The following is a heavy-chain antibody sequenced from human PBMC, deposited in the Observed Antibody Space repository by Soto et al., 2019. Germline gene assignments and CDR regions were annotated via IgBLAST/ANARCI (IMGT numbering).Heavy chain of an antibody. CDR2: INPNSGGT. Sequence: QVQLVQSGAEVKKPGASVKVSCKASGYTFTGYYMHWVRQAPGQGLEWMGWINPNSGGTNYAQKFQGRVTMTRDTSISTAYMELSRLRSDDTAVYYCAREGQLWFYYYYYGMDVWGQGTTVTVSS. CDR3: AREGQLWFYYYYYGMDV. CDR1: GYTFTGYY. D-gene: IGHD5-18*01. V-gene: IGHV1-2*02. J-gene: IGHJ6*02.